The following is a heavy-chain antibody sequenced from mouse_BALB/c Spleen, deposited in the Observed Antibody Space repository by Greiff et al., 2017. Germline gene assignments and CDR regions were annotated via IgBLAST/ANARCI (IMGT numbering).Heavy chain of an antibody. CDR1: GFTFSSYT. Sequence: DVMLVESGGGLVQPGGSLKLSCAASGFTFSSYTMSWVRQTPEKRLEWVAYISNGGGSTYYPDTVKGRFTISRDNAKNTLYLQMSSLKSEDTAMYYCARHDHDDISAWFAYWGQGTLVTVSA. D-gene: IGHD2-4*01. J-gene: IGHJ3*01. CDR2: ISNGGGST. CDR3: ARHDHDDISAWFAY. V-gene: IGHV5-12-2*01.